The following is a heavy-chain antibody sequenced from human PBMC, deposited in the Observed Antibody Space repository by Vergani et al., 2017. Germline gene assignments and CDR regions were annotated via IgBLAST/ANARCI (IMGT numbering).Heavy chain of an antibody. CDR2: ISGSGVSA. CDR1: EFTFSNYA. Sequence: EVQLLESGGGLVQPGGSLRLTCAASEFTFSNYAMNWVRQAPGKGLEWVSGISGSGVSAYYTDSVKGRFTISRDNSKNMLFLQMNNLGTEDTAIYYCAKQYFVSGNKLFDYWGQETLVTVSS. CDR3: AKQYFVSGNKLFDY. D-gene: IGHD3-10*01. V-gene: IGHV3-23*01. J-gene: IGHJ4*02.